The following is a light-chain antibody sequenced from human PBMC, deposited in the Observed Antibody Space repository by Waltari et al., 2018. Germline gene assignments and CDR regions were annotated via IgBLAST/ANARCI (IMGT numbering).Light chain of an antibody. CDR2: LNFDGTH. Sequence: QLVVTQSPSASASLGASINLTCTLSSGHSSYAVAWHQQHSQKGPRFLMKLNFDGTHDKGDGVPARFSSSNSGAERYLTISSLQSEDEADYYCQTWGTAAHVVFGGGTKLTVL. CDR3: QTWGTAAHVV. V-gene: IGLV4-69*01. J-gene: IGLJ2*01. CDR1: SGHSSYA.